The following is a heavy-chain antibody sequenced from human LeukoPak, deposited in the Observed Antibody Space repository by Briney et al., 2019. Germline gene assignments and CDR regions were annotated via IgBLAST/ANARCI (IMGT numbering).Heavy chain of an antibody. D-gene: IGHD3-10*01. CDR2: INWNGGST. V-gene: IGHV3-20*04. J-gene: IGHJ3*02. CDR1: GFTFDDYG. Sequence: AGGSLRLSCAASGFTFDDYGMSWVRQAPGKGLEWVSGINWNGGSTGYADSVKGRFTISRDNAKNSLYLQMNSLRAEDTALYYCARDRNLWFGNDAFDIWGQGTMVTVSS. CDR3: ARDRNLWFGNDAFDI.